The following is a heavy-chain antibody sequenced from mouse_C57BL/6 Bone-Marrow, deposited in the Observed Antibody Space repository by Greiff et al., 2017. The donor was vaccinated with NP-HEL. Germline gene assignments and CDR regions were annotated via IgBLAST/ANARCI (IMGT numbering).Heavy chain of an antibody. CDR3: ARVTGLRRDTAFAY. Sequence: VHVKQSVAELVRPGASVKLSCTASGFNIKNTYMHWVKQRPEQGLEWIGRIDPANGNTKYAPKFQGKATITADTSSNTAYLQLSSLTSEDTAIYYCARVTGLRRDTAFAYWGQGTLVTVSA. V-gene: IGHV14-3*01. CDR2: IDPANGNT. D-gene: IGHD2-4*01. J-gene: IGHJ3*01. CDR1: GFNIKNTY.